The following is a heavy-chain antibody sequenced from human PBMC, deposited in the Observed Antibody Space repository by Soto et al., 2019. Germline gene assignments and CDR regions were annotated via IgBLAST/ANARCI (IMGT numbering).Heavy chain of an antibody. Sequence: PSETLSLTCTVSGASIISGNYYGSWIRQHPGKGLEWIGYIYYSGSAYYNPSLESRVTISVDTSRNQFSLKLSSVTAADTAVFYCAHSTIAAAGLFFDYWGQGTLVTVSS. CDR3: AHSTIAAAGLFFDY. J-gene: IGHJ4*02. CDR2: IYYSGSA. V-gene: IGHV4-31*03. CDR1: GASIISGNYY. D-gene: IGHD6-13*01.